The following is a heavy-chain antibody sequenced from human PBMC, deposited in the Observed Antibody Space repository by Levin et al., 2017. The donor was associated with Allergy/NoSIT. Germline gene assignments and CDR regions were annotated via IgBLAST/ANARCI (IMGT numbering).Heavy chain of an antibody. J-gene: IGHJ6*02. V-gene: IGHV3-30*18. CDR1: GFTFNNYG. CDR2: ISYDGSNK. D-gene: IGHD6-13*01. CDR3: AKDNVIAAAGTRGYGMDV. Sequence: GGSLRLSCAASGFTFNNYGMHWVRQAPGKGLEWVAIISYDGSNKYSADSVKGRFAISRDDSKNTLYLQMNSLRAEDTAVYYCAKDNVIAAAGTRGYGMDVWGQGTTVTVSS.